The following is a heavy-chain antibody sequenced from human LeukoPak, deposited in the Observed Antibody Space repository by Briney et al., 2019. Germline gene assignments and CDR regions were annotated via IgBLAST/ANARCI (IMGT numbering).Heavy chain of an antibody. D-gene: IGHD4-17*01. J-gene: IGHJ4*02. CDR3: ASGGYGDSDY. V-gene: IGHV1-69*04. CDR1: GYTFTSYD. CDR2: IIPILGIA. Sequence: SVKVSCKASGYTFTSYDINWVRQAPGQGLEWMGRIIPILGIANYAQKFQGRVTITADKSTSTAYMELSSLRSEDTAVYYCASGGYGDSDYWGQGTLVTVSS.